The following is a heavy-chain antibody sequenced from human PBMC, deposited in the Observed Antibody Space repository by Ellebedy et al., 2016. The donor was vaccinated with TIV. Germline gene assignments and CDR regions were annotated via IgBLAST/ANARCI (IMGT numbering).Heavy chain of an antibody. CDR2: IYYSGST. J-gene: IGHJ4*02. D-gene: IGHD6-13*01. V-gene: IGHV4-39*07. Sequence: SETLSLXXTVSGGSISSSSYYWGWIRQPPGKGLEWIGSIYYSGSTYYNPSLKSRVTISVDTSKNQFSLKLSSVTAADTAVYYCARDVWQQLDYWGQGTLVTVSS. CDR3: ARDVWQQLDY. CDR1: GGSISSSSYY.